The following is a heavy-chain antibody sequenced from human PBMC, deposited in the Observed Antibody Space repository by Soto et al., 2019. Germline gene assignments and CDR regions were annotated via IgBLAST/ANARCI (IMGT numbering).Heavy chain of an antibody. Sequence: EVQLLESGGGLVQPGGSLRLSCAASGFTFSSYAMSWVRQAPGKGLEWVSGISESSGHTYYADSVKGRFTISRDNSKSTLYLQINSPRAEDTAVYYCARGRIAGRLRFGVDVWGQGTTITVSS. CDR2: ISESSGHT. J-gene: IGHJ6*02. V-gene: IGHV3-23*01. CDR1: GFTFSSYA. CDR3: ARGRIAGRLRFGVDV. D-gene: IGHD6-6*01.